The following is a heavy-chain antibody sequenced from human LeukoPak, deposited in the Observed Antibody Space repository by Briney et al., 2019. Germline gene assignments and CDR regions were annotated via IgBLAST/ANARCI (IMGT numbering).Heavy chain of an antibody. V-gene: IGHV4-61*02. CDR3: ARDPDGDYAYFDY. D-gene: IGHD4-17*01. CDR2: IYTSGST. J-gene: IGHJ4*02. CDR1: GGSLSSGSYY. Sequence: SETLSLTCTVSGGSLSSGSYYWSWIRQPAGKGLEWIGRIYTSGSTNYNPSLKSRVTISVDTSKNHSSLKLSSVPAADTAVYYCARDPDGDYAYFDYWGQGTLVTVSS.